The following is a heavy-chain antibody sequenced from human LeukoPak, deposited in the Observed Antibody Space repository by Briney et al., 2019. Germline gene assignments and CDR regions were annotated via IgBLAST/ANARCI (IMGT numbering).Heavy chain of an antibody. J-gene: IGHJ4*02. Sequence: PGGSLRLSCAASGFTVSGNYMSWVRQAPGKGLEWVSVIYSGGSTYYADSVKGRFTISRDNSQNTLYLQMNSLRAEDTAVYYCARGGLGAALLYYFDYWGQGTLVTVSS. V-gene: IGHV3-53*01. CDR1: GFTVSGNY. CDR2: IYSGGST. D-gene: IGHD6-6*01. CDR3: ARGGLGAALLYYFDY.